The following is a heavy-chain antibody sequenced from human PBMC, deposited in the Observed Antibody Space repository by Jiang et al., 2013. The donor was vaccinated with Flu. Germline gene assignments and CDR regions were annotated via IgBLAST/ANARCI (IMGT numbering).Heavy chain of an antibody. Sequence: KGLEWVAVISYDGSNKYYADSVKGRFTISRDNSKNTLYLQMNSLRAEDTAVYYCARDLPVTTYTHAFDIWGQGTMVTVSS. CDR3: ARDLPVTTYTHAFDI. D-gene: IGHD4-17*01. CDR2: ISYDGSNK. V-gene: IGHV3-30*04. J-gene: IGHJ3*02.